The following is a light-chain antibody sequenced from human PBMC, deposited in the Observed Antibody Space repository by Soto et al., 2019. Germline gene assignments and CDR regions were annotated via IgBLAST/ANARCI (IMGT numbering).Light chain of an antibody. CDR2: GVS. CDR1: QSVTSN. Sequence: EIVLTQSSATLSLSPGERATLSCRASQSVTSNALAWYQRTPGQAPRLLIYGVSSRATGIPDRFSGSGSGTDFTLTISSLEPEDFAVYYCQQRSKWPLTFGGGTKVEIK. CDR3: QQRSKWPLT. V-gene: IGKV3-11*01. J-gene: IGKJ4*01.